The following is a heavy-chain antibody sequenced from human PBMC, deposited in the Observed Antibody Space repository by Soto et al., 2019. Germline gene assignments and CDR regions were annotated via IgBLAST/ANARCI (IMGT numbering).Heavy chain of an antibody. Sequence: GASVKVSCKASGYTFTSYGISWVRQAPGQGLEWMGWISAYNGNTNYAQKLQGRVTMTTDTSTSTAYMELRSLRSDDTAVYYCAREPIVGAYNWGEMGYYGMDVWGQGTTVTVSS. CDR3: AREPIVGAYNWGEMGYYGMDV. J-gene: IGHJ6*02. D-gene: IGHD1-26*01. CDR1: GYTFTSYG. CDR2: ISAYNGNT. V-gene: IGHV1-18*01.